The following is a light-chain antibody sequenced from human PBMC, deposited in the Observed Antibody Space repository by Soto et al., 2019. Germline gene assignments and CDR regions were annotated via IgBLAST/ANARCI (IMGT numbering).Light chain of an antibody. CDR3: TSYTRRSTYV. V-gene: IGLV2-14*01. CDR1: SSDVGAYNY. CDR2: EVS. J-gene: IGLJ1*01. Sequence: QSVLTQPPSASGSPGQSVTISCTGTSSDVGAYNYVSWYQQHPGKVPKLLIYEVSDRPSGISNRFSGSKSGNTASLTISGLQAEDDADYYCTSYTRRSTYVFGTGTKVTVL.